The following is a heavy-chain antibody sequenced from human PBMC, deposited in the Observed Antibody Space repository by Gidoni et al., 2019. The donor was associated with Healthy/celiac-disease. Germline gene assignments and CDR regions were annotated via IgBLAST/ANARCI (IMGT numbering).Heavy chain of an antibody. Sequence: EVQLVESGGGLVQPGGSLRLSCAASGSTFSSYSMNWVRQAPGKGLEWVSYISSSSSTIYYADSVKGRFTISRDNAKNSLYLQMNSLRAEDTAVYYCARDVVTVPEYYYYGMDVWGQGTTVTVSS. V-gene: IGHV3-48*04. D-gene: IGHD3-22*01. J-gene: IGHJ6*02. CDR3: ARDVVTVPEYYYYGMDV. CDR2: ISSSSSTI. CDR1: GSTFSSYS.